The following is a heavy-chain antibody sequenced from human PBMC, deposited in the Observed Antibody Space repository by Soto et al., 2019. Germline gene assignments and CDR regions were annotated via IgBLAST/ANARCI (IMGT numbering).Heavy chain of an antibody. CDR1: GGSISSGGYY. CDR2: IYYSGST. CDR3: ASGTSHPYAFDI. V-gene: IGHV4-31*03. D-gene: IGHD1-1*01. Sequence: QVQLQESGPGLVKPSQTLSLTCTVSGGSISSGGYYWSWIRQHPGKGLEWIGYIYYSGSTYYNPSIKGRVTIAVDTSKNQFSLKLSSVTAADTAVYYCASGTSHPYAFDIWGQGTMVTVSS. J-gene: IGHJ3*02.